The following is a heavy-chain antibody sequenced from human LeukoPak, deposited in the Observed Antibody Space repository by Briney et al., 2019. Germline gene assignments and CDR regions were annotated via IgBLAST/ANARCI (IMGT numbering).Heavy chain of an antibody. D-gene: IGHD3-22*01. CDR3: ARALSYEFSSVGY. J-gene: IGHJ4*02. CDR1: GGSIRSYC. Sequence: PSETLSLTCTVSGGSIRSYCWSWSRQPPGKGLEWIGYIYYSGSTNYNPSLKSRVTISVDTSKNQFSLKRSSVTAADTAVYYCARALSYEFSSVGYWGQGTLVTVSS. V-gene: IGHV4-59*01. CDR2: IYYSGST.